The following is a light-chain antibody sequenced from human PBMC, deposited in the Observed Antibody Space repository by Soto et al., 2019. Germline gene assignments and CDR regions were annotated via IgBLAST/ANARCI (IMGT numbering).Light chain of an antibody. Sequence: QSALTQPASVSGSPGQSVTISCAGTSVDVGGYNYVSWYQQHPGKAPKLMIHAVTNRPSGVSNRFSGSKSGNTASLTISSLQADDEADYYCCSYTGASTYVFGTGPKLTVL. CDR1: SVDVGGYNY. CDR2: AVT. J-gene: IGLJ1*01. CDR3: CSYTGASTYV. V-gene: IGLV2-14*01.